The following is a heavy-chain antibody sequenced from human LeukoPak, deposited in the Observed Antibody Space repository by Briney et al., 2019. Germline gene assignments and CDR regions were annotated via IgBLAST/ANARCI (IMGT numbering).Heavy chain of an antibody. D-gene: IGHD6-25*01. CDR1: GGSVSSTNW. V-gene: IGHV4-4*02. CDR2: VHLDGRT. CDR3: GREGGFYRPLDY. J-gene: IGHJ4*02. Sequence: PSETLSLTCGVSGGSVSSTNWWTWIRQPPGKGLEWIREVHLDGRTNCNPSLKSRLTMSVDMSENHVSLKLASVTAADAAGYYCGREGGFYRPLDYSGQGTLVTVSS.